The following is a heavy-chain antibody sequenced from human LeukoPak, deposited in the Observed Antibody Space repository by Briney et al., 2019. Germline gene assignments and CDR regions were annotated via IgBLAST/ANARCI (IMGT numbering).Heavy chain of an antibody. CDR3: ARDRCSGGSCYKGKWFDP. V-gene: IGHV4-61*01. J-gene: IGHJ5*02. CDR2: IHHSGNT. D-gene: IGHD2-15*01. CDR1: GDSVRTSSYY. Sequence: SETLSLTCTVSGDSVRTSSYYWSWIRQPPGKGLEWIGYIHHSGNTNYNTSLKSRVTISVDTSKSQFSLKLSSVTAADTAVYYCARDRCSGGSCYKGKWFDPWGQGTLVTVSS.